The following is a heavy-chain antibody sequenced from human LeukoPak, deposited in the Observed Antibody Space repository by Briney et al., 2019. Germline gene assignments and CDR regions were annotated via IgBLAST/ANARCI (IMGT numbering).Heavy chain of an antibody. CDR3: ALLTDNGAFAY. Sequence: SETLSLTCTVSGGSISSYYWSCIRQPAGNGLEWTGRIYTSGSTNYNPSPKSRVTMSVDTSKNQFSLKLSSVTAADTAVYYCALLTDNGAFAYWGQGTLVTVSS. CDR1: GGSISSYY. V-gene: IGHV4-4*07. D-gene: IGHD4/OR15-4a*01. J-gene: IGHJ4*02. CDR2: IYTSGST.